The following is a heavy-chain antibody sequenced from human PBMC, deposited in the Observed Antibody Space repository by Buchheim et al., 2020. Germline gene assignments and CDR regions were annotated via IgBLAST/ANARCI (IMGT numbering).Heavy chain of an antibody. V-gene: IGHV3-21*01. Sequence: EVQLVESGGGLVKPGGSLRLSCAASGFTFSSYSMNWVRQAPGKGLEWVSSISSSSSYIYYADSVKGRFTISRDNATNSLHPQMNSLRAEDTAVYYCARDDRSSYDFWSGWGQGTL. CDR1: GFTFSSYS. CDR2: ISSSSSYI. D-gene: IGHD3-3*01. CDR3: ARDDRSSYDFWSG. J-gene: IGHJ4*02.